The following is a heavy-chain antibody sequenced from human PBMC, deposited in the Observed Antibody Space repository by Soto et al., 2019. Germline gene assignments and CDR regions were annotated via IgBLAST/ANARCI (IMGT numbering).Heavy chain of an antibody. J-gene: IGHJ4*01. CDR2: IIPILGIA. CDR3: ASFREYSGYDLDLLDF. Sequence: GASVKVSCKASGGTFSSYTISWVRQAPGQGLEWMGRIIPILGIANYAQKFQGRVTITADKSTSTAYMERSSLRSEDTAVYYCASFREYSGYDLDLLDFWGQGTPVTVSS. D-gene: IGHD5-12*01. CDR1: GGTFSSYT. V-gene: IGHV1-69*02.